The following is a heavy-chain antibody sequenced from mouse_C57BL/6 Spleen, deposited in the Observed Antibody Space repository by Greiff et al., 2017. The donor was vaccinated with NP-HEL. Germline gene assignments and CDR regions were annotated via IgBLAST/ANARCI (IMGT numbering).Heavy chain of an antibody. Sequence: VQLQQSGAELVRPGASVKLSCKASGYTFTDYYINWVKQRPGQGLEWIARIYPGSGNTYYNEKFKGKATLTAEKSSSTAYMQLSSLTSEDSAVYFCARTYYDYTLAYWGQGTLVTVSA. J-gene: IGHJ3*01. V-gene: IGHV1-76*01. CDR3: ARTYYDYTLAY. CDR1: GYTFTDYY. CDR2: IYPGSGNT. D-gene: IGHD2-4*01.